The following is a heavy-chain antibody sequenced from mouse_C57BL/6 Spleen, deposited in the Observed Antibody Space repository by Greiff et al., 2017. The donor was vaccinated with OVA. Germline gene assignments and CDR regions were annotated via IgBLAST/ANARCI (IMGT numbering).Heavy chain of an antibody. CDR2: IYPGDGDT. D-gene: IGHD1-1*01. J-gene: IGHJ4*01. CDR3: ARWTTVGAMDY. Sequence: QVQLKQSGPELVKPGASVKISCKASGYAFSSSWMNWVKQRPGKGLEWIGRIYPGDGDTNYNGKFKGKATLTADKSSSTAYMQLSSLTSEDSAVYFCARWTTVGAMDYWGQGTSVTVSS. V-gene: IGHV1-82*01. CDR1: GYAFSSSW.